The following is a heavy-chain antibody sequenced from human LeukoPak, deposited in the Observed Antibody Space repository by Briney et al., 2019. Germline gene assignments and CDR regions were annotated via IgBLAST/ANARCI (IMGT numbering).Heavy chain of an antibody. CDR2: ISSSSSTI. CDR3: ARDLYGSGSNTYYFDY. Sequence: GGSLRLSCAASGFTFSSYSMNWVRQAPGKGLEWVSYISSSSSTIYYADSVKGRFTISRDNAKNSLYLQMNSLRAEDTAVYYCARDLYGSGSNTYYFDYWGQGTLVTVSP. V-gene: IGHV3-48*01. D-gene: IGHD3-10*01. CDR1: GFTFSSYS. J-gene: IGHJ4*02.